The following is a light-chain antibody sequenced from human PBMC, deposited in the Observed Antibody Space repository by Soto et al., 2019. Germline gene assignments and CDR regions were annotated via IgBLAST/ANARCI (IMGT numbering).Light chain of an antibody. CDR1: SSNIGSNY. CDR2: RNN. J-gene: IGLJ1*01. Sequence: QSVLTQPPSASGTPGQRVTISCSGSSSNIGSNYVYWYQQLPGTAPKLLIYRNNQRPSGVPDRFSVSKSGTSASLAISGLRSEDEADYYCAAWDDSLSGGVFGTGTKLTVL. CDR3: AAWDDSLSGGV. V-gene: IGLV1-47*01.